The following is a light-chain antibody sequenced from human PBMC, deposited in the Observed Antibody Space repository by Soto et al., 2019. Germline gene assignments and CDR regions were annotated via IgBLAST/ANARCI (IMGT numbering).Light chain of an antibody. J-gene: IGLJ3*02. CDR1: SSNIGGNA. V-gene: IGLV1-36*01. CDR2: SDD. CDR3: AAWDDSLSGWV. Sequence: QPVLTQPPSVSEAPRQRVTISCSGSSSNIGGNAVNWYQQFPGKAPKLLVFSDDLVPSGVSRRFSGSKSGTSASLAISGLQAEDEADYYCAAWDDSLSGWVFGGGTKLTVL.